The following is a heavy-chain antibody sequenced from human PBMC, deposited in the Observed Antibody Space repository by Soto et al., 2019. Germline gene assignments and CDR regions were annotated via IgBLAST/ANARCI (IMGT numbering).Heavy chain of an antibody. D-gene: IGHD3-22*01. J-gene: IGHJ3*02. Sequence: SETLSLTCTVSGGSISSGGYYWSWIRQHPGKGLEWIGYIYYSGSTYYNPPLKSRVTISVDTSKNQFSLKLSSVTAADTAVYYCARGDDSSGYDAFDIWGQGTMVTVSS. CDR1: GGSISSGGYY. CDR3: ARGDDSSGYDAFDI. V-gene: IGHV4-31*03. CDR2: IYYSGST.